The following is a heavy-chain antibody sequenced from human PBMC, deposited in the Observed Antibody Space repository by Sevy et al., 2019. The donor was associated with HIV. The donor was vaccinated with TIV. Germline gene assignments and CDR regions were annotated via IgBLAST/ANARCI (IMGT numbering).Heavy chain of an antibody. CDR3: ARGHGRPAYYYGMDV. CDR1: GGTFSSYA. D-gene: IGHD4-17*01. Sequence: ASVKVSCKASGGTFSSYAISWVRQAPGQGLEWMGGIIPIFGTANYAQKFQGRVTITADESTGTAYMELSSLRSEDTAVYYCARGHGRPAYYYGMDVWGQGTTVTVSS. V-gene: IGHV1-69*13. J-gene: IGHJ6*02. CDR2: IIPIFGTA.